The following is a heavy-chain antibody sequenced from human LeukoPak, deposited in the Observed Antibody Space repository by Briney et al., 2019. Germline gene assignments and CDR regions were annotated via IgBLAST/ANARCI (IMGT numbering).Heavy chain of an antibody. CDR3: ARPHAYYGSGSLAFDF. Sequence: SETLSLTCSVSGASIGTSSYLWSWIRQAPGKGPEWIGSIYYNGATKFNPSLESRLSMSVDTSKNQFSLNLGSVTAADTAVYFCARPHAYYGSGSLAFDFWGQGTKVTVSS. D-gene: IGHD3-10*01. V-gene: IGHV4-39*01. CDR2: IYYNGAT. CDR1: GASIGTSSYL. J-gene: IGHJ3*01.